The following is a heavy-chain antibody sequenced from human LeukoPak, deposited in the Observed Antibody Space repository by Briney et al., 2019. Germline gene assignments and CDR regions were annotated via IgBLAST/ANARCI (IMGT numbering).Heavy chain of an antibody. D-gene: IGHD2/OR15-2a*01. CDR1: GGSISSSNW. Sequence: SGTLSLTCAVSGGSISSSNWRSWVRQPPGKGLEWIGEIYHSGSTNYNPSLKSRVTISVDKSKNQFSLKLSSVTAADTAVYYCARDRRRASMGYYYYGMDVWGQGTTVTVSS. CDR2: IYHSGST. V-gene: IGHV4-4*02. J-gene: IGHJ6*02. CDR3: ARDRRRASMGYYYYGMDV.